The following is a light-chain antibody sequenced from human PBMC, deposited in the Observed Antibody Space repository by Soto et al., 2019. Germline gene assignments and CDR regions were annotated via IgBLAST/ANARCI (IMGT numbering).Light chain of an antibody. CDR2: DAS. Sequence: DIQMTQSPSTLSGSIGDRVIITCRASQSVVNWLAWYQQKPGKAPKLLISDASKLESGVPPRCSGVGSGTDFPLTISSLPPDDSATYYCQQYNLDPYSFGQGTKLEIK. CDR3: QQYNLDPYS. V-gene: IGKV1-5*01. J-gene: IGKJ2*01. CDR1: QSVVNW.